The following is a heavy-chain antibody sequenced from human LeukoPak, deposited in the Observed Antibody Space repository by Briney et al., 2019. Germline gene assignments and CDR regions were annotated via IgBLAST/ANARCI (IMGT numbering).Heavy chain of an antibody. D-gene: IGHD2-15*01. J-gene: IGHJ5*02. CDR2: IDPSDSYT. CDR1: GYSFTSYW. V-gene: IGHV5-10-1*01. Sequence: GESLKISCKGSGYSFTSYWISWVRQMPGKGLEWMGRIDPSDSYTNYSPSFQGHVTISAVKSISTAYLQWSSLKASDTAMYYCARQPYCSGGSCYPGWFDPWGQGTLVTVSS. CDR3: ARQPYCSGGSCYPGWFDP.